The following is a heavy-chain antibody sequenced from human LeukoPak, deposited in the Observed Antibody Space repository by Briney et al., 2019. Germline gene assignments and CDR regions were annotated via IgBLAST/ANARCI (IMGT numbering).Heavy chain of an antibody. CDR1: GGSFSGYY. J-gene: IGHJ4*02. CDR3: ASDPNYYDTSGPPGG. V-gene: IGHV4-34*01. D-gene: IGHD3-22*01. CDR2: INHSEST. Sequence: PSETLSLTCAVYGGSFSGYYWSWIRQPPGKGLEWIGEINHSESTNYNPSLKSRVTISVDTSKNQFSLKLSSVTAADTAMYYCASDPNYYDTSGPPGGWGQGTLVTVSS.